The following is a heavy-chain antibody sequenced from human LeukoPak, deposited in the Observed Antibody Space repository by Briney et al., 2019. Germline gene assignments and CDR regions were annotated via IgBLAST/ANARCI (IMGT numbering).Heavy chain of an antibody. CDR2: IKQDGSEK. Sequence: GGSLRLSCVASGFTFSSSWMSWVRQAPGKGLEWVANIKQDGSEKSYVESVRGRFTISRDNAKNPLYLQLNSLRAEDTALYYCARDNPPDYWGQGTLVTVSS. V-gene: IGHV3-7*03. CDR3: ARDNPPDY. CDR1: GFTFSSSW. J-gene: IGHJ4*02.